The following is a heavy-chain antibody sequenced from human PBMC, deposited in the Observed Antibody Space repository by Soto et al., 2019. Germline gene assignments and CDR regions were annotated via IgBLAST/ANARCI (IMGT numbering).Heavy chain of an antibody. J-gene: IGHJ6*04. V-gene: IGHV1-69*01. CDR2: IIPIFGTA. Sequence: QVQLVQSGAEVKKPGSSVKVSCKASGGTFSSYAISWVRQAPGQGLEWMGGIIPIFGTANYAQKFQGRVTITADESTGPAYTEVSSRRSEDTAVYYCARGLAALGLYCGMDVWGKGTTVTVSS. D-gene: IGHD6-6*01. CDR1: GGTFSSYA. CDR3: ARGLAALGLYCGMDV.